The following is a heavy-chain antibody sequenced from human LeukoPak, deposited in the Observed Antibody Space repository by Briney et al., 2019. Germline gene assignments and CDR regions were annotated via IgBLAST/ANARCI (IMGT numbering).Heavy chain of an antibody. J-gene: IGHJ4*02. Sequence: PGGSLRLSCAASGFTFSSHGMYWVRQAPGKGLEWVALIWYDGSKKNYADSVKGRFTISRDNSKNTLYLQMNSLRAEDTAVYYCARDISRGSLDYWGQGTLVTVYS. D-gene: IGHD2-15*01. CDR1: GFTFSSHG. CDR2: IWYDGSKK. V-gene: IGHV3-33*01. CDR3: ARDISRGSLDY.